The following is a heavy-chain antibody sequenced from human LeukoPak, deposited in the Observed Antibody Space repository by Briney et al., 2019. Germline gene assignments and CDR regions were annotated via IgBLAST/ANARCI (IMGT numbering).Heavy chain of an antibody. D-gene: IGHD3-16*01. CDR2: IGGSGGST. Sequence: GGSLRLSCAASGFTFSSYGMSWVRQAPGKGLEWVSAIGGSGGSTYYADSVKGRFTISRDNSKNTLYLQMNSLRAEDTAVYYCAKRGGMYPAHYFDYWGQGTLVTVSS. CDR3: AKRGGMYPAHYFDY. CDR1: GFTFSSYG. V-gene: IGHV3-23*01. J-gene: IGHJ4*02.